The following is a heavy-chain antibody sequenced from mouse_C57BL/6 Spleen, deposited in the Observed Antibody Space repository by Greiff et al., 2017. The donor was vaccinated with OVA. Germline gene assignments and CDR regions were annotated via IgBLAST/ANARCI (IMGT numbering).Heavy chain of an antibody. Sequence: VQLKQSGPVLVKPGASVKMSCKASGYTFTDYYMNWVKQSHGKSLEWIGVINPYNGGTSYNQKFKGKATLTVDKSSSTAYMELNSLTSEDAAVYYCARRRGGAMDYWGQGTSVTVSS. J-gene: IGHJ4*01. CDR1: GYTFTDYY. CDR2: INPYNGGT. V-gene: IGHV1-19*01. CDR3: ARRRGGAMDY.